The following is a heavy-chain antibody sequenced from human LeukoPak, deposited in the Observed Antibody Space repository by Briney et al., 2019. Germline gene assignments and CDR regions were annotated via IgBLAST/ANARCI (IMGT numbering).Heavy chain of an antibody. CDR2: INSDGSWT. J-gene: IGHJ4*02. CDR3: VSFYETY. V-gene: IGHV3-74*01. Sequence: QPGGSLRLSCAASGSYWMHWVRQAPGKGLVWVPHINSDGSWTSYADSVKGRFTISKDNAKNTVYLQMNNLRAEDTAVYYCVSFYETYWGRGTLVTVSS. CDR1: GSYW. D-gene: IGHD2/OR15-2a*01.